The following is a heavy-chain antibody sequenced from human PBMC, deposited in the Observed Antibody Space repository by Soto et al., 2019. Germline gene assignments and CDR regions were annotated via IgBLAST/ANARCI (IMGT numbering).Heavy chain of an antibody. J-gene: IGHJ6*02. CDR1: GYTFTTYY. CDR3: ARVPLWDYYDSSGYYIYYYYGMDV. V-gene: IGHV1-46*01. Sequence: ASVKVSCKASGYTFTTYYIHWVRQAPGQGLEWMGIFNPSGGSTSFAQKFQGRITMTRDSSTSTVYMELSSLRSDDTAVYYCARVPLWDYYDSSGYYIYYYYGMDVWG. CDR2: FNPSGGST. D-gene: IGHD3-22*01.